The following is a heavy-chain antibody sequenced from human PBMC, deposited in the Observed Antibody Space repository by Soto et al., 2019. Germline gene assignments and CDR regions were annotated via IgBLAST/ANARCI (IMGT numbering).Heavy chain of an antibody. J-gene: IGHJ4*02. CDR3: ARSGFGELSWHVY. CDR2: MNPNRANT. V-gene: IGHV1-8*01. CDR1: GYTFTSYD. Sequence: QVQLVQSGAEVKEPGASVKVSCKASGYTFTSYDINWVRQATGQGLEWMGWMNPNRANTGYAQKFQGRVTLTRNTSISTAYMELSSLRSEDTAVYYCARSGFGELSWHVYWGQGTLVTVSS. D-gene: IGHD3-10*01.